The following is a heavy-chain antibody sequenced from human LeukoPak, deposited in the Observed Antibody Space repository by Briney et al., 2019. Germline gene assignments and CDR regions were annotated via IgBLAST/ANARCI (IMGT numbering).Heavy chain of an antibody. D-gene: IGHD5-18*01. CDR2: IYYSGST. V-gene: IGHV4-59*01. J-gene: IGHJ4*02. Sequence: SETLSLTCTVSGASISSYYWSWIRQPPGKGLEWIGYIYYSGSTNYNPSLKSRVTISVDTSKNQFSLKLSSVTAADTAVYYCARGWLLTKFDYWGQGTLVTVSS. CDR1: GASISSYY. CDR3: ARGWLLTKFDY.